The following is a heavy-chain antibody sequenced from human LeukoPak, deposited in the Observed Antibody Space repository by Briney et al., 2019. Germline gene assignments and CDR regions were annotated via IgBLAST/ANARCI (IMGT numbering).Heavy chain of an antibody. CDR1: GFTFSNYC. D-gene: IGHD3-10*01. J-gene: IGHJ4*02. Sequence: GGSLRLSCAASGFTFSNYCMSWVRQAPGKGLEWVSSISSSSSYLYYADSVKGRFTISRDNARNSLYLQMNSLRGEDTAVYYCARDYFGSDQPFDYWGQGTLVTVSS. CDR3: ARDYFGSDQPFDY. CDR2: ISSSSSYL. V-gene: IGHV3-21*01.